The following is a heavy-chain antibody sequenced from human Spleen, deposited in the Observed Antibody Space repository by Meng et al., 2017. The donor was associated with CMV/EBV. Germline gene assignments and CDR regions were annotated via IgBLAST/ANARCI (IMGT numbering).Heavy chain of an antibody. D-gene: IGHD6-19*01. Sequence: ASVKVSCKASAYTFTSYYMHWVRQAPGQGLEWMGCINPNSGGTNSAQKFKGRVTMTRDTSISTAYMELSSLRSDDTAVYYCARGYSSAYYFDYWGQGTLVTVSS. V-gene: IGHV1-2*02. CDR3: ARGYSSAYYFDY. J-gene: IGHJ4*02. CDR2: INPNSGGT. CDR1: AYTFTSYY.